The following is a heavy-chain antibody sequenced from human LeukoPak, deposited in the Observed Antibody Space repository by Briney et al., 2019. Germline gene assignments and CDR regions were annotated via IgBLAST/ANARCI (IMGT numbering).Heavy chain of an antibody. Sequence: PGGSLRLSCAASGFTFSDYYMSWIRQAPGKGLEWVSYISSSGSTIYYADSVKGRFTISRDNAKNSLYLQMNSLRAEDTAVYYCAGDNGSSSVPNFDYWGQGTLVTVSS. D-gene: IGHD1-26*01. CDR2: ISSSGSTI. CDR1: GFTFSDYY. J-gene: IGHJ4*02. CDR3: AGDNGSSSVPNFDY. V-gene: IGHV3-11*04.